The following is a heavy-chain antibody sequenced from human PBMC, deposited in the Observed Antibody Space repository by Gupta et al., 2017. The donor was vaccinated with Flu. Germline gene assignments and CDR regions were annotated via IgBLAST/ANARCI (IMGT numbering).Heavy chain of an antibody. CDR2: IYWNGDK. J-gene: IGHJ4*02. V-gene: IGHV2-5*01. CDR3: AHSPDSGYDPYYCDY. Sequence: RQPPGKALEWIALIYWNGDKRYNPSLKNRATITKDTSKDEVVLTVPNMDPVDTATYYCAHSPDSGYDPYYCDYWGQGNLVTVSS. D-gene: IGHD5-12*01.